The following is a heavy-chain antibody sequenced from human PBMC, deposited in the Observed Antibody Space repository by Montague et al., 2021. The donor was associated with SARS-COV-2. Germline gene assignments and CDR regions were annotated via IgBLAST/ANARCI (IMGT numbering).Heavy chain of an antibody. J-gene: IGHJ3*02. Sequence: TLSLTCTVSGGSINSGVYYWSWIRQHPGKGLEWIGYIYYSGSTXYNPSLKSRLTISVDTSKNQFSLKLSSVTAADTAVYYCARVHFVSSGWYPDAFDIWGQGTMVTVSS. CDR2: IYYSGST. CDR1: GGSINSGVYY. V-gene: IGHV4-31*03. CDR3: ARVHFVSSGWYPDAFDI. D-gene: IGHD6-19*01.